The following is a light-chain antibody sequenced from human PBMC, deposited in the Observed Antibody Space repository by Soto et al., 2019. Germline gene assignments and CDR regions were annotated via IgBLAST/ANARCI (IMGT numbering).Light chain of an antibody. J-gene: IGKJ3*01. Sequence: PGERATLSCRASQSVSNNYLAWYQQKPGQAPRLLIYGASSRATGVPDRFSASGSGTDFTLTISRLEPEDFAVYYCQQYGRSPFTFGPGTKVDIK. CDR2: GAS. V-gene: IGKV3-20*01. CDR3: QQYGRSPFT. CDR1: QSVSNNY.